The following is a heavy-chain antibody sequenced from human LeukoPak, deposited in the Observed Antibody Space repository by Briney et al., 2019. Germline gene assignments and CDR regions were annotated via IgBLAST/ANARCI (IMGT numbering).Heavy chain of an antibody. CDR3: ARYYGDYGNWFDS. J-gene: IGHJ5*01. CDR1: GFTFSSYW. V-gene: IGHV3-7*01. CDR2: IKQDGSEK. Sequence: GGSLRLSCAASGFTFSSYWMSWVRQAPGKGLEWVANIKQDGSEKYYVDSVKGRFTISRDNAKNSLYLQMNSLGAEDTAVYYCARYYGDYGNWFDSWGQGTLVTVSS. D-gene: IGHD4-17*01.